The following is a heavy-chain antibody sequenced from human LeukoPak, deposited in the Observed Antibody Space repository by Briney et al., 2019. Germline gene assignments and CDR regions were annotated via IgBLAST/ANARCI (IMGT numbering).Heavy chain of an antibody. D-gene: IGHD1-26*01. Sequence: PGRSLRLSCAASGFTFSNYGMHWVRQAPGKGLEWVAVISYDGSNKYYADSVKGRFTISRDNSKNTLYLQMNSLRAEDTAVYYCARDSGGSSLDYWGQGTLVTVSS. CDR1: GFTFSNYG. CDR2: ISYDGSNK. CDR3: ARDSGGSSLDY. V-gene: IGHV3-30*03. J-gene: IGHJ4*02.